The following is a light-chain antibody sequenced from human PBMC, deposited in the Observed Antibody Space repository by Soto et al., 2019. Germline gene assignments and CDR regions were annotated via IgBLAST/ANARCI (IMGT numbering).Light chain of an antibody. CDR3: QQRSDWPIT. CDR2: KAS. CDR1: QTISNW. J-gene: IGKJ5*01. Sequence: DIQMTQSPSTLSASVGDRVTITCRASQTISNWLAWYQQKPGKAPKLLIYKASTLKSGVPSRFSGSGSGSDFTLAIKRLEPDDFAVYYCQQRSDWPITFGQGTRLEIK. V-gene: IGKV1-5*03.